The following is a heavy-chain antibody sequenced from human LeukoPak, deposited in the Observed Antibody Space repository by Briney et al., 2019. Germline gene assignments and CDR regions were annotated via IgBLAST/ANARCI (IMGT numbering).Heavy chain of an antibody. J-gene: IGHJ4*02. CDR3: STAAFN. CDR2: IKSKSDGGTT. D-gene: IGHD3-3*02. CDR1: GFTFSSYW. V-gene: IGHV3-15*01. Sequence: PGGSLRLSCAASGFTFSSYWMHWVRQAPGKGLEWVGRIKSKSDGGTTDYAAPVKGRFTISRDDSKNTLHLQMNSLKTADTAVYYCSTAAFNWGQGTLVTVSS.